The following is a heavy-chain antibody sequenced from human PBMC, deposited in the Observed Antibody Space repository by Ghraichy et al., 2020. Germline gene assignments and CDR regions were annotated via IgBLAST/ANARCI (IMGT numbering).Heavy chain of an antibody. V-gene: IGHV3-74*01. CDR3: ARGVLITGTTGFDY. CDR2: INRDGSST. D-gene: IGHD1-7*01. CDR1: GFTFSSYW. J-gene: IGHJ4*02. Sequence: GESLNISCAASGFTFSSYWMHWVRQAPGKGLVWVSRINRDGSSTSHADSVKGRFTISRDNAKNTLYLQMNSLRAEDTAVYYCARGVLITGTTGFDYWGQGTLVTVSS.